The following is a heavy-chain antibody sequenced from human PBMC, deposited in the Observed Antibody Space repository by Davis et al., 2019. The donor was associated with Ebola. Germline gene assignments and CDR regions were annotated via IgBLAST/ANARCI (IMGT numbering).Heavy chain of an antibody. J-gene: IGHJ5*02. CDR1: GYTFTSYG. CDR2: ISAYNGNT. CDR3: ARGDYGVYGMDP. D-gene: IGHD4-17*01. Sequence: AASVKVSCKASGYTFTSYGISWVRQAPGQGLEWMGWISAYNGNTNYAQKLQGRVTMTRDTSTSTVYMELSSLRSEDTAVYYCARGDYGVYGMDPWGQGTLVTVSS. V-gene: IGHV1-18*01.